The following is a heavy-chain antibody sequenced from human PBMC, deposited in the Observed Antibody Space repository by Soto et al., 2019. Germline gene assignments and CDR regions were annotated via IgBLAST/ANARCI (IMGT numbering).Heavy chain of an antibody. CDR1: GGSFTGYY. D-gene: IGHD4-17*01. CDR2: INHSGST. CDR3: ASKRPTVTTFDY. J-gene: IGHJ4*02. Sequence: SETLSLTCAVYGGSFTGYYWNWIRQPPGKGLEWIGEINHSGSTNYNPSLKSRVSISVDTSKNQFSLRLNSVTAADTAVYYCASKRPTVTTFDYWGQGTLVTVSS. V-gene: IGHV4-34*01.